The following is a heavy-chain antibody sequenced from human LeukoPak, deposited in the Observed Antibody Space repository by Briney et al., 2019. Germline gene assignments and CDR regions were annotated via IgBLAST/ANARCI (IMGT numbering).Heavy chain of an antibody. CDR3: AKGGHYDYVWGSYRLDY. V-gene: IGHV3-23*01. CDR1: GITFSSYD. J-gene: IGHJ4*02. CDR2: ICGSGGST. D-gene: IGHD3-16*02. Sequence: GGSLRLSCAASGITFSSYDMSWVRQAPGKGLEWFSGICGSGGSTHNADSVKRRSTISGDTYKNTLYLQMNSLRAEDRAIYYCAKGGHYDYVWGSYRLDYWGQGTLVTVSS.